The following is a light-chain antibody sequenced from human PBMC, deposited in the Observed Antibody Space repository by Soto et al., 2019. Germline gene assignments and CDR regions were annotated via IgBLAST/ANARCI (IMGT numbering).Light chain of an antibody. J-gene: IGLJ1*01. CDR1: SSDVGRYNY. V-gene: IGLV2-14*01. Sequence: SALTQPASVSGSPGQSITISCTGTSSDVGRYNYVSWYQQHPGKAPKLTIYDVSNRPSGVSSRFSGSKSGNTASLTISGLQAEDEADYYCSSFTSSSTYVFGTGTKVTV. CDR3: SSFTSSSTYV. CDR2: DVS.